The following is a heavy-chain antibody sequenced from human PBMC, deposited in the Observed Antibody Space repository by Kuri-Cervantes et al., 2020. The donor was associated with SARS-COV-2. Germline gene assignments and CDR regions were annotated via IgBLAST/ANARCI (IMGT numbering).Heavy chain of an antibody. CDR1: GFTFRNYA. CDR2: LSHDGSNK. V-gene: IGHV3-30-3*01. J-gene: IGHJ6*02. Sequence: GESLKISCAASGFTFRNYAMHWVRQAPGKGLEWVAVLSHDGSNKYYADSVKGRFTISRDNSKNILYLQTNSLRVEDTAVYYCARDAEIYCSSISCYYGMDVWGQGTTVTVSS. D-gene: IGHD2-2*01. CDR3: ARDAEIYCSSISCYYGMDV.